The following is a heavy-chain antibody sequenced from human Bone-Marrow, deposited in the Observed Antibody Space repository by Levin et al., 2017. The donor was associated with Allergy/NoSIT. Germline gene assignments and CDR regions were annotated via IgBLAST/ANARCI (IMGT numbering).Heavy chain of an antibody. Sequence: PGESLKISCKASGSALTNYYMHWVRQAPGQGFEWMGIISPTGGSTTYAQKFQERVTMTRDTSTSTLYMELSSLKSEDTAVYYWARERGYTFGAWSGMDVWGQGTTVTVSS. CDR3: ARERGYTFGAWSGMDV. CDR2: ISPTGGST. CDR1: GSALTNYY. J-gene: IGHJ6*02. D-gene: IGHD5-18*01. V-gene: IGHV1-46*01.